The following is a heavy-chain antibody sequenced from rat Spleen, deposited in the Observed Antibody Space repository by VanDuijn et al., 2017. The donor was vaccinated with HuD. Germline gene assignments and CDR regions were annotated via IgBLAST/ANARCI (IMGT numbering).Heavy chain of an antibody. V-gene: IGHV5-31*01. CDR2: IIDTGGRT. J-gene: IGHJ2*01. Sequence: EVQLVESGGGLVQPGRSLKLSCVASGFTFNKFWMTWIRQAPGKGLEWVASIIDTGGRTYYPDSVKGRFTISRDNAENTAYLQMNSLWSEDTATYYCAVAGYGYWGQGVVVTVSS. D-gene: IGHD4-3*01. CDR3: AVAGYGY. CDR1: GFTFNKFW.